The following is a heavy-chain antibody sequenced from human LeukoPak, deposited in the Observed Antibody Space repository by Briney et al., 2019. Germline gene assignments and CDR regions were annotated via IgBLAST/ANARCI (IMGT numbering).Heavy chain of an antibody. V-gene: IGHV4-30-2*01. D-gene: IGHD3-16*01. CDR3: ARDGGYYGMDV. Sequence: SQTLSLTCAVSGGSISSGGYSWSWIRQPPGKGLEWIGYIYHSGSTYYNPSLKSRVTISVDRSKNQFSLKLSSVTAADTAVYYCARDGGYYGMDVWGQGTTVTVSS. CDR2: IYHSGST. CDR1: GGSISSGGYS. J-gene: IGHJ6*02.